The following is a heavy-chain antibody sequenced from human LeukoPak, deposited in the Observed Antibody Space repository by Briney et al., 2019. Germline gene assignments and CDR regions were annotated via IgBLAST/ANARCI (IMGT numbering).Heavy chain of an antibody. V-gene: IGHV4-59*08. D-gene: IGHD2-21*01. CDR2: TYYSGST. Sequence: SETRSLTCTVSGGSIFSYYWSWIRQLPERLLEWMGYTYYSGSTNYHPSLKSRVTISVDTSKNQFSLRVSSVTAADTAVYYCARHLNNCGDDCYIFDYWGQGTLVTVSS. J-gene: IGHJ4*02. CDR1: GGSIFSYY. CDR3: ARHLNNCGDDCYIFDY.